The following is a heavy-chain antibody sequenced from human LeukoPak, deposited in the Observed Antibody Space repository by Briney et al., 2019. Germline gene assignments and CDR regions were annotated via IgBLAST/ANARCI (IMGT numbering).Heavy chain of an antibody. CDR3: ARVRQPTNPYYFDY. V-gene: IGHV4-59*01. D-gene: IGHD3-10*01. J-gene: IGHJ4*02. CDR2: IYYSGST. CDR1: GGSISSYY. Sequence: TSETLSLTCTVSGGSISSYYWSWIRQPPGKGLEWIGYIYYSGSTNYNPSLKSRVTISVDTSKNQFSLKLSSVTAADTAVYYCARVRQPTNPYYFDYWGQGTLVTVSS.